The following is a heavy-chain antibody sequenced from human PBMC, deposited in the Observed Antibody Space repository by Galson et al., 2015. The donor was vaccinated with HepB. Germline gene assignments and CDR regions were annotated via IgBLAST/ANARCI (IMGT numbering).Heavy chain of an antibody. CDR2: INYSGTT. Sequence: SETLSLTCTVSGGSISSSSSYYWGWIRQPPGKVLEWIGSINYSGTTYYNPSLKSRVTVSVDTSKNPFSLKVTSVTAADTAVYFCARHPGMEYWGQGTLVTVSS. J-gene: IGHJ4*02. V-gene: IGHV4-39*01. D-gene: IGHD3-3*01. CDR3: ARHPGMEY. CDR1: GGSISSSSSYY.